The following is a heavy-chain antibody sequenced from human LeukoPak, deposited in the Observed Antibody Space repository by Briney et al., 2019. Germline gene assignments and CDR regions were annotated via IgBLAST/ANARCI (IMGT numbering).Heavy chain of an antibody. D-gene: IGHD5-18*01. V-gene: IGHV7-4-1*02. Sequence: ASVKVSCKASGYTFSDYAMNWVRQAPGQGLEWMGWINTNTGNPTYAQGFTGRFVFSLDTSVSTAYLQISSLKAVDTAVYYCVRDLQGYSFGYGIPYRAFDYWGQGTLVTVSS. CDR1: GYTFSDYA. CDR3: VRDLQGYSFGYGIPYRAFDY. CDR2: INTNTGNP. J-gene: IGHJ4*02.